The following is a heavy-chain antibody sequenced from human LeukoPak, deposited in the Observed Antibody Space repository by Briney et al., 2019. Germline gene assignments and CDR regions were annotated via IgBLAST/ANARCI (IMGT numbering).Heavy chain of an antibody. Sequence: GASLRLSCAASGFTFSRYAMSWVRQAPGKGLEWVSSISSSSSYIYYADSVKGRFTISRDNAKNSLYLQMNSLRAEDTAVYYCARDRPYSSSGYYYVSDYWGQGTLVTVSS. CDR2: ISSSSSYI. J-gene: IGHJ4*02. CDR1: GFTFSRYA. V-gene: IGHV3-21*01. CDR3: ARDRPYSSSGYYYVSDY. D-gene: IGHD3-22*01.